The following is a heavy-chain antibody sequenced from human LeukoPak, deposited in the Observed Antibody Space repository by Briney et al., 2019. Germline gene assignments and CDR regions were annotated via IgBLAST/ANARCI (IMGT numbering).Heavy chain of an antibody. J-gene: IGHJ4*02. CDR2: ISGSGGGT. CDR1: GFTFSSSG. Sequence: GGSLRLSCAASGFTFSSSGMSWVRQAPGKGLEWVSVISGSGGGTYYADSVKGRFTISRDNSKNTLYLQMNSLRAEDTAVYYCAKDSHFDYWGQGALVTVSS. CDR3: AKDSHFDY. V-gene: IGHV3-23*01.